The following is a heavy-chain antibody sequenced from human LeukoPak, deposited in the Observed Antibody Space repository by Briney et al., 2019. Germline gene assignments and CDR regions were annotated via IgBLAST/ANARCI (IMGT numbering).Heavy chain of an antibody. V-gene: IGHV3-30*03. CDR3: ARDYDYVWGSQAPDY. Sequence: GGSLRLSCAASGFTFSSYGMHWVRQAPGKGLEWVAVISYDGSNKYYADSVKGRFTISRDNSKNTLYLQMNSLRAEDTAVYYCARDYDYVWGSQAPDYWGQGTLVTVSS. CDR1: GFTFSSYG. CDR2: ISYDGSNK. J-gene: IGHJ4*02. D-gene: IGHD3-16*01.